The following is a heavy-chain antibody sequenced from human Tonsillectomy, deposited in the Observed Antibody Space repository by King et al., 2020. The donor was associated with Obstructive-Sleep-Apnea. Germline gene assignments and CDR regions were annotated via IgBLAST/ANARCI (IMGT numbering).Heavy chain of an antibody. J-gene: IGHJ5*02. D-gene: IGHD6-19*01. Sequence: EVQLVESGGGLVQPGRSLRLSCATFGFTFDDFSMHWVRQAPGKGLEWVSGINWNSGKIGYADSVKGRFTISRDNVKNCLFLQMKSLRPEDTAQYFCVKDMRHSSGWSGWFETWGQGTLVTVSS. CDR2: INWNSGKI. CDR1: GFTFDDFS. CDR3: VKDMRHSSGWSGWFET. V-gene: IGHV3-9*01.